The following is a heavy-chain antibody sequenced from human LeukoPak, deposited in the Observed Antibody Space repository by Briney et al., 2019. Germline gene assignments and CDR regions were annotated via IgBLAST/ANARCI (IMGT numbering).Heavy chain of an antibody. CDR3: AIMHPYYDGNGYWVQ. Sequence: PGGSLRLSCAASGFTFSSYAMSWVRQAPGKGLEWVSGISVSGASTSNADPVKGRFTISRGNPRNTLYLQMNSLRAEDTALYYCAIMHPYYDGNGYWVQWGQGTLVTVSS. D-gene: IGHD3-22*01. CDR1: GFTFSSYA. J-gene: IGHJ4*02. CDR2: ISVSGAST. V-gene: IGHV3-23*01.